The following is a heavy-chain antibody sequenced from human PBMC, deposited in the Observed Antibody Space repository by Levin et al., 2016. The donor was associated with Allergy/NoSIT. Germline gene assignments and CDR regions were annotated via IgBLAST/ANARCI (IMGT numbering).Heavy chain of an antibody. CDR1: GFTFSSYT. V-gene: IGHV3-23*01. Sequence: ETLSLTCAASGFTFSSYTMSWVRQAPGKGLEWVSAIGGSGGGANYAASVRGRFTISRDNSKNTLYLQMNSLRAEDTAVYYCANGHRPGIPAVGAYFGMDVWGQGTTVTVSS. CDR3: ANGHRPGIPAVGAYFGMDV. CDR2: IGGSGGGA. J-gene: IGHJ6*02. D-gene: IGHD6-13*01.